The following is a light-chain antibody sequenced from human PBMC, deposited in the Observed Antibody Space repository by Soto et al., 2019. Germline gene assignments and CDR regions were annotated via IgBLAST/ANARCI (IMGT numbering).Light chain of an antibody. CDR3: VLYMGSGIWV. V-gene: IGLV8-61*01. J-gene: IGLJ3*02. Sequence: QAVVTQEASLSVSPGTTVTLTCGLSSGSVSANYYPSWYQQTPGQAPRTLIYNTNTRSSGVPDRLSGSILGNKSALTITGAKADDESDYYCVLYMGSGIWVFGGGTKLTVL. CDR2: NTN. CDR1: SGSVSANYY.